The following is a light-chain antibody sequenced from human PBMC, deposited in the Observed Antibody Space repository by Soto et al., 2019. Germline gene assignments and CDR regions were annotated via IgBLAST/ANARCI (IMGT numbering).Light chain of an antibody. Sequence: QSVLTQPPSLSGTPGQRVTISCSGRNSNIGRYSVNWYQHFPGTAPKILIYSDDERPSGVPDRFSGSKSGTSASLAISGLQSEDEAEYYCAAWDDNLNGPLFGGGTTLTVL. CDR2: SDD. CDR1: NSNIGRYS. CDR3: AAWDDNLNGPL. J-gene: IGLJ3*02. V-gene: IGLV1-44*01.